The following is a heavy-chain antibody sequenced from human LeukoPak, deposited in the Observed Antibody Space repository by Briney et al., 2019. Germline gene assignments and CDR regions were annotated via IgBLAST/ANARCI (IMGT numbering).Heavy chain of an antibody. Sequence: SVKVSCKASGGTFSSYAISWARQAPGQGLEWMGRIIPIFGIANYAQKFQGRVTITADKSTSTAYMELSSLRSEDTAVYYCASAGGYDIQPNNWFDPWGQGTLVTVSS. CDR3: ASAGGYDIQPNNWFDP. CDR1: GGTFSSYA. V-gene: IGHV1-69*04. CDR2: IIPIFGIA. D-gene: IGHD5-12*01. J-gene: IGHJ5*02.